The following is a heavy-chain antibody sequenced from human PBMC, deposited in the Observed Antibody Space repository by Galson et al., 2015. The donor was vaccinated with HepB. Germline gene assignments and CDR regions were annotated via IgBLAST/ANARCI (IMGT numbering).Heavy chain of an antibody. CDR2: IDPSDSYT. CDR3: AKHSQQLISNDAFDF. Sequence: QSGAEVKKPGESLRISCKGSGYSFTSYWINWVRQMPGKGLEWMGKIDPSDSYTNYGPSFQGHVTISVDKSISTAYLQWSSLEASDTAMYYCAKHSQQLISNDAFDFWGQGTMVTVSS. V-gene: IGHV5-10-1*01. D-gene: IGHD6-13*01. J-gene: IGHJ3*01. CDR1: GYSFTSYW.